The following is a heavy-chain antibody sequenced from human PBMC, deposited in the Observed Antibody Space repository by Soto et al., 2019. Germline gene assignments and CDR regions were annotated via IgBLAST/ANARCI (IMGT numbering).Heavy chain of an antibody. V-gene: IGHV1-3*01. CDR1: GYTFTSYA. CDR2: INAGNGNT. J-gene: IGHJ6*02. D-gene: IGHD3-16*02. CDR3: AGTGITFGGVIVTPYYGMDV. Sequence: ASVKVSCKASGYTFTSYAMHWVLQAPGQRLEWMGWINAGNGNTKYSQKFQGRVTITRDTSASTAYMELSSLRSEDTAVYYCAGTGITFGGVIVTPYYGMDVWGQGTTVTVSS.